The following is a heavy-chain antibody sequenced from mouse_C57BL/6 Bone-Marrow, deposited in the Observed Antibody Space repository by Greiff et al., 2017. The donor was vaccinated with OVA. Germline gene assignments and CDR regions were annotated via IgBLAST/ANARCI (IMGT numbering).Heavy chain of an antibody. Sequence: DVKLVESGAELVRPGASVKLSCTASGFNIKDYYMHWVKQRPEQGLEWIGRIDPEDGDTEYAPKFQGKATMTADTSSNTAYLQLSSLTSEDTAVYYCTTDYGSPWFAYWGQGTLVTVSA. J-gene: IGHJ3*01. CDR1: GFNIKDYY. D-gene: IGHD1-1*01. CDR2: IDPEDGDT. V-gene: IGHV14-1*01. CDR3: TTDYGSPWFAY.